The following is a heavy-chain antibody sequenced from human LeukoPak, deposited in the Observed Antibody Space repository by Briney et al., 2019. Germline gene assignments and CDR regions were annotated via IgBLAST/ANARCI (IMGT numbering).Heavy chain of an antibody. CDR1: GGTFSSYA. V-gene: IGHV1-69*13. CDR3: ARAPPAYYYDSSGYYGFDY. J-gene: IGHJ4*02. CDR2: ITPIFGTA. Sequence: GASVKVSCKASGGTFSSYAISWVRQAPGQGLEWMGGITPIFGTANYAQKFQGRVTITADESTSTAYMELSSLRSEDTAVYYCARAPPAYYYDSSGYYGFDYWGQGTLVTVSS. D-gene: IGHD3-22*01.